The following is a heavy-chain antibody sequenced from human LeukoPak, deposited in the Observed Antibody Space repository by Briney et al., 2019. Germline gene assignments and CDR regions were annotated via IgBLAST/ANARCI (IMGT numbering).Heavy chain of an antibody. V-gene: IGHV1-8*01. CDR2: MNPNSGNT. CDR3: YLGAATSGGLFDY. J-gene: IGHJ4*02. D-gene: IGHD6-13*01. CDR1: GYTFTSYD. Sequence: ASVKVSCKASGYTFTSYDINWVRQATGQGPEWMGWMNPNSGNTGYAQKFQGRVTMTRNTSISTAYMELSSLRSEDTAVYYCYLGAATSGGLFDYWGQGTLVTASS.